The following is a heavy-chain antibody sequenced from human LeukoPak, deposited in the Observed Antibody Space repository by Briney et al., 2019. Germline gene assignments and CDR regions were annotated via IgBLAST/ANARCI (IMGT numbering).Heavy chain of an antibody. D-gene: IGHD2-2*01. J-gene: IGHJ5*02. CDR3: SRDPYSTPACFDP. V-gene: IGHV4-38-2*02. CDR2: MYHTGNT. Sequence: PSETLSLTCAVSGYSISSRYYWGWIRQPPGKGLEWIGTMYHTGNTYYNPSLKSRVTISVDTSKNQFSLKLSSVTAADTAVYYCSRDPYSTPACFDPWGQGTLVTVSS. CDR1: GYSISSRYY.